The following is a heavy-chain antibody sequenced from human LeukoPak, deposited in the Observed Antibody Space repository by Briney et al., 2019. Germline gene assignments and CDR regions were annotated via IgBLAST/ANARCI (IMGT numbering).Heavy chain of an antibody. CDR2: VSTSSYYI. D-gene: IGHD1-26*01. J-gene: IGHJ4*02. CDR1: GFTLRSYS. CDR3: ARDASGSSTGLIDS. Sequence: PGGSLRLSRVASGFTLRSYSVNWVRQAPGKGLKWVSYVSTSSYYIYYADPVKGRFTISRDVAKNSLYLQMNSLRAEDTAIYYCARDASGSSTGLIDSWGQGTLVTVSS. V-gene: IGHV3-21*01.